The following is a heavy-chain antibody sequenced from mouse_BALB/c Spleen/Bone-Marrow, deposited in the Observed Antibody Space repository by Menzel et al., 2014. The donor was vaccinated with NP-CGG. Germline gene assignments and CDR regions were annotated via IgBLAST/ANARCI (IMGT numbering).Heavy chain of an antibody. CDR2: IYYSGTI. CDR3: ARYGNYFDY. CDR1: GISITTGNYR. Sequence: DVKLQESGPGLVKPSQTVSLTRTVTGISITTGNYRWSWIRQFPGNKLEWIGYIYYSGTITYNPSLTSRTTITRDTSKNQFFLEMNSLTAEDTATYYCARYGNYFDYWGQGTTLTVSS. V-gene: IGHV3-5*02. J-gene: IGHJ2*01. D-gene: IGHD2-1*01.